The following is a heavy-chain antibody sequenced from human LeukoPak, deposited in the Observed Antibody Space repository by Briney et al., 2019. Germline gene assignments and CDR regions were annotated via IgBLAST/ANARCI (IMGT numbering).Heavy chain of an antibody. V-gene: IGHV4-31*09. D-gene: IGHD3-16*01. CDR1: GGSISSGGYY. Sequence: SQTLSLTCTVSGGSISSGGYYWSWIRQHPGKGLEWIGYIYYSGSTYYNPSLKSRVTISVDTSKNQFSLKLSSVTAADTAVYYCRVSRGSRKFLDYWGQGTLVTVSS. CDR3: RVSRGSRKFLDY. J-gene: IGHJ4*02. CDR2: IYYSGST.